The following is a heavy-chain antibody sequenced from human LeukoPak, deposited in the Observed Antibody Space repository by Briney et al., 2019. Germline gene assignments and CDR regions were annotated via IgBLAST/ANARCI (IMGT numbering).Heavy chain of an antibody. CDR1: GYTFNSYG. CDR3: ARGAYCGGDCSSSYSFDI. CDR2: ISAYNGDT. Sequence: SVKVSCKASGYTFNSYGFSWVRQAPGQGLEWMGWISAYNGDTNFAQKFQGRVTMTTDTSTSSAFLELRSLKSDDTAVYYCARGAYCGGDCSSSYSFDIWGQGTMVTVSS. D-gene: IGHD2-21*02. V-gene: IGHV1-18*01. J-gene: IGHJ3*02.